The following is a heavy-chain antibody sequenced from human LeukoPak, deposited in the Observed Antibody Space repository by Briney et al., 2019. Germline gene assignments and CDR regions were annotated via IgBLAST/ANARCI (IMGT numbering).Heavy chain of an antibody. D-gene: IGHD3-22*01. J-gene: IGHJ6*02. Sequence: GRSLRLSCAASGFTFSSYSMNWVRQAPGKGLEWVSSISSSSSYIYYADSVKGRFTISRDNAKNSLYLQMNSLRAEDTAVYYCARAFDSSGYYYDYYYYYGMDVWGQGTTVTVSS. V-gene: IGHV3-21*01. CDR3: ARAFDSSGYYYDYYYYYGMDV. CDR1: GFTFSSYS. CDR2: ISSSSSYI.